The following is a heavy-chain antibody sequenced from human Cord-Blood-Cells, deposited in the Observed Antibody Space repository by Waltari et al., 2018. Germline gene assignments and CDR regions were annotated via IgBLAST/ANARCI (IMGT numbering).Heavy chain of an antibody. CDR3: ARQNRLYSSSWYGDY. J-gene: IGHJ4*02. CDR1: GGSISSSSYS. CDR2: IYYSGSN. V-gene: IGHV4-39*01. Sequence: QLQLQESGPGLVKPSETLSLPCTVSGGSISSSSYSWGWIRQPPGKGLEWIGSIYYSGSNYYNPSLKSRVTISVDTSKNQFSLRLSSVTAADTAVYYCARQNRLYSSSWYGDYWGQGTLVTVSS. D-gene: IGHD6-13*01.